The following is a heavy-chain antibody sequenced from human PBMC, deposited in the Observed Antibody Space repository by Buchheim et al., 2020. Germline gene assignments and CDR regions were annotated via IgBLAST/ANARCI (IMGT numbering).Heavy chain of an antibody. D-gene: IGHD3-22*01. CDR2: IYYSGST. J-gene: IGHJ6*02. Sequence: QVQLQESGPGLVKPSETLSLTCTVSGGAISSYYWSWIRQPPGKGLEWIGYIYYSGSTNYNPSLKSRVTISVDTSKNQFSLKLSHVTAADTAVYYCAGNWGRRGYYDSSGPAYGMDVWGQGTT. CDR1: GGAISSYY. V-gene: IGHV4-59*08. CDR3: AGNWGRRGYYDSSGPAYGMDV.